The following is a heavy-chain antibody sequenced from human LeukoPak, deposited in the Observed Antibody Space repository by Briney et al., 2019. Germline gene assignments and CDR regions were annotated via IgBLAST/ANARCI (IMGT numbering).Heavy chain of an antibody. V-gene: IGHV1-69*05. J-gene: IGHJ4*02. CDR1: GFTFSSYA. Sequence: GGSLRLSCAASGFTFSSYAISWVRQAPGQGLEWMGGIIPIFGTANYAQKFQGRVTITTDESTSTAYMELSSLRSEDTAVYYCARVGVAAPRLDWGQGTLVTVSS. D-gene: IGHD6-13*01. CDR2: IIPIFGTA. CDR3: ARVGVAAPRLD.